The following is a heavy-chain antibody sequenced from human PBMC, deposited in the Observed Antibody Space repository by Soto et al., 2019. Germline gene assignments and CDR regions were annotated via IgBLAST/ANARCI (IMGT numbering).Heavy chain of an antibody. CDR2: ISSSSSTI. J-gene: IGHJ6*02. D-gene: IGHD6-19*01. CDR1: GFTFSSYS. V-gene: IGHV3-48*02. CDR3: ARDIAVAGYYYYYGMDV. Sequence: EVQLVESGGGLVQPGGSLRLSCAASGFTFSSYSMNWDRQAPGKGLEWVSYISSSSSTIYYADSVKGRFTISRDNAKNSLYLQMNSLRDEDTAVYYCARDIAVAGYYYYYGMDVWGQGTTVTVSS.